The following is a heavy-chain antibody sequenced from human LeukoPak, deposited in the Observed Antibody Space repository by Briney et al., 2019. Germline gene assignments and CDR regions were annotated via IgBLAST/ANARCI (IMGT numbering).Heavy chain of an antibody. CDR2: ISGSGGSI. Sequence: GGSLRLSCAASGFIFRSYGMSWVRQAPGKGLEWVSGISGSGGSIYYADSVKGRFTISRDNAKNSLYLQMNSLRAEDTALYYCARDTHYYGSGSPAFDIWGQGTMVTVSS. V-gene: IGHV3-23*01. CDR1: GFIFRSYG. J-gene: IGHJ3*02. CDR3: ARDTHYYGSGSPAFDI. D-gene: IGHD3-10*01.